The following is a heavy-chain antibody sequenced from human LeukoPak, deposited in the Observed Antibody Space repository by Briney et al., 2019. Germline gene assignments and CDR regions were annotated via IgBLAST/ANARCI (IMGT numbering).Heavy chain of an antibody. Sequence: ASVKVSCKASGYTFTSYGISWVRLAPGQGLEWMGWISAYDGHTNYAQKFQGRVTMTTDTSTSKAYMDLRSLKSDDTAVYYCARGPGYSSGWYDYWGQGTLVTVSS. CDR3: ARGPGYSSGWYDY. J-gene: IGHJ4*02. D-gene: IGHD6-19*01. CDR1: GYTFTSYG. V-gene: IGHV1-18*01. CDR2: ISAYDGHT.